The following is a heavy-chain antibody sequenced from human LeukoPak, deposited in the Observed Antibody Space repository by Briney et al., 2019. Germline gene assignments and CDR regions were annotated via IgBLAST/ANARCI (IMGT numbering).Heavy chain of an antibody. CDR1: GGSISSGSYY. Sequence: SETLSLTCTVSGGSISSGSYYWSWIRQPAGKGLKWIGRIYTSGSTNYNPSLKSRVTISVDTSKNQFSLKLSSVTAADTAVYYCARSERTVIILGYWGQGTLVTVSS. CDR2: IYTSGST. D-gene: IGHD3-16*02. V-gene: IGHV4-61*02. CDR3: ARSERTVIILGY. J-gene: IGHJ4*02.